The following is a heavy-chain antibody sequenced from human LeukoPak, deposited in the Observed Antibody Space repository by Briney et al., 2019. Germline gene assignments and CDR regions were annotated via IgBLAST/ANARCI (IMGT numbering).Heavy chain of an antibody. CDR3: ARGLDRKYSYDYPDAFDI. J-gene: IGHJ3*02. CDR2: ISYDGSNK. Sequence: GGSLRLSCAASGFPLSDYALSWARQAPGKGLEWVAVISYDGSNKYYADSVKGRFTISRDNSKNTLYLQMNSLRAEDTAVYYCARGLDRKYSYDYPDAFDIWGQGTMVTVSS. CDR1: GFPLSDYA. D-gene: IGHD5-18*01. V-gene: IGHV3-30-3*01.